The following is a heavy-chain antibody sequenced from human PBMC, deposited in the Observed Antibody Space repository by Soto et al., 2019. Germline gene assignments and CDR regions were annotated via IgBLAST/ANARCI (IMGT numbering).Heavy chain of an antibody. V-gene: IGHV4-39*01. D-gene: IGHD3-16*01. Sequence: QLQLQESGPGLLKPSETLSLTCTVSGGSISSSSYYWGWIRQPPGKGLEWIGSLYYSGSTYYNPSLKSRVTISVDTSKNQFSLKLSSVTAADTAVYYCARSPRGLDWFDPWGQGTLVTVSS. J-gene: IGHJ5*02. CDR3: ARSPRGLDWFDP. CDR2: LYYSGST. CDR1: GGSISSSSYY.